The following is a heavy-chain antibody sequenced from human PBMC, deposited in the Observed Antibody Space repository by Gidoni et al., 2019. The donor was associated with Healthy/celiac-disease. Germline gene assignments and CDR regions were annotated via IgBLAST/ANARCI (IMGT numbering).Heavy chain of an antibody. CDR1: GFTFDDYA. Sequence: EVQLVESGGGLVKPGRSLRLSCAASGFTFDDYAMHWVRQAPGKGLEWVSGISWNSGSIGYADSVKGRFTISRDNAKNSLYLQMNSLRAEDTALYYCAKQRYSSSSWGWFDPWGQGTLVTVSS. CDR3: AKQRYSSSSWGWFDP. CDR2: ISWNSGSI. V-gene: IGHV3-9*01. D-gene: IGHD6-6*01. J-gene: IGHJ5*02.